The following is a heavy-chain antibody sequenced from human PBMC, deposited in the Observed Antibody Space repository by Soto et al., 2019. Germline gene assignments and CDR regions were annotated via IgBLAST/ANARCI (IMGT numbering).Heavy chain of an antibody. CDR2: ISSSSSTI. CDR1: GFTFSSYS. V-gene: IGHV3-48*04. Sequence: RGSLRLSCAASGFTFSSYSMNWVRQAPGKGLEWVSYISSSSSTIYYADSVKGRFTISRDNAKNTLYLQMNSLRAEDTAVYYCARGDSYGALADYWGQGTLVTVS. J-gene: IGHJ4*02. CDR3: ARGDSYGALADY. D-gene: IGHD4-17*01.